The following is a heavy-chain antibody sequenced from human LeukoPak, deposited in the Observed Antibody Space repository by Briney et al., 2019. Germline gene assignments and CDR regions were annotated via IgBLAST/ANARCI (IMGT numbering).Heavy chain of an antibody. J-gene: IGHJ4*02. CDR1: GSFMSTYY. Sequence: PSETLSLTCTVSGSFMSTYYWSWIRQPPGKGLEWIGYIYYSGSTNYNPPLKSRVIISVDTPKNQFSLKLSSVTAADTAVYSCAREHSYYDSSGYYYGSGYFDYWGQGTLVTVSS. CDR3: AREHSYYDSSGYYYGSGYFDY. V-gene: IGHV4-59*01. CDR2: IYYSGST. D-gene: IGHD3-22*01.